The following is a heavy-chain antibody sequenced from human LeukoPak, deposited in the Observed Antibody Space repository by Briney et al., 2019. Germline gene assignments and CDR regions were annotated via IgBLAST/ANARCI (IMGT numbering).Heavy chain of an antibody. CDR3: ARRRKANYVWGSYRPSSAFDI. CDR1: GFTVSSNS. Sequence: GGSLRLSCTVSGFTVSSNSMSWVRQAPGKGLEWVSFIYSDNTHYSDSVKGRFTISRDNSKNTLYLQMNSLRAEDTAVYYCARRRKANYVWGSYRPSSAFDIWGQGTTVTVSS. V-gene: IGHV3-53*01. CDR2: IYSDNT. D-gene: IGHD3-16*02. J-gene: IGHJ3*02.